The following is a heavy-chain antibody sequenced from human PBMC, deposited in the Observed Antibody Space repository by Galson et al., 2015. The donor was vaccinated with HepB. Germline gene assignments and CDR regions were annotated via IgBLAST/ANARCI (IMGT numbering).Heavy chain of an antibody. Sequence: SVKVSCKASGYTFTGYYMHWVRQAPGQGLEWVGWINPNSGGTNYAQKFQGRVTMTRDTSISTAYMELSRLRSDDTAVYYCARERYYYDSSGSNAFDIWGQGTMVTVSS. V-gene: IGHV1-2*02. D-gene: IGHD3-22*01. J-gene: IGHJ3*02. CDR2: INPNSGGT. CDR3: ARERYYYDSSGSNAFDI. CDR1: GYTFTGYY.